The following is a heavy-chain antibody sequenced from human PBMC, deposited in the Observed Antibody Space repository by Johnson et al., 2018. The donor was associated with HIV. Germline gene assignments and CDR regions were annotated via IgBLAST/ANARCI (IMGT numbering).Heavy chain of an antibody. Sequence: EVQLVEAGGGVVQPGGSLRLACAASGFTLSSYGMHWVRQGTGKGLEWVSAIGTAGDTYYPGSVKGRFTISRENAKNSFYLQMNSLRAGATAVYYCARESPGYAFDIWGQGTGFTVSS. CDR1: GFTLSSYG. J-gene: IGHJ3*02. V-gene: IGHV3-13*01. CDR2: IGTAGDT. D-gene: IGHD1-1*01. CDR3: ARESPGYAFDI.